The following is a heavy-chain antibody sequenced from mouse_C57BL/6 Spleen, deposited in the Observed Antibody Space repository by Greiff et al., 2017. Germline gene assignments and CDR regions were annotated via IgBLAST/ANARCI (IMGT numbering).Heavy chain of an antibody. D-gene: IGHD1-1*01. V-gene: IGHV1-50*01. CDR3: ARPVTTVVATGGYAMDY. J-gene: IGHJ4*01. Sequence: QVQLQQPGAELVKPGASVKLSCKASGYTFTSYWMQWVKQRPGQGLEWIGEIDPSDSYTNYNQKFKGKATLTVDTSSSTAYMQLSSLTSEDSAVYYCARPVTTVVATGGYAMDYWGQGTSVTVSS. CDR1: GYTFTSYW. CDR2: IDPSDSYT.